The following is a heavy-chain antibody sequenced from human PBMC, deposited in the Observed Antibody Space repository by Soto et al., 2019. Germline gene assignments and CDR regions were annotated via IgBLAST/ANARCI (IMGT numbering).Heavy chain of an antibody. CDR3: ARLRKGGYCDY. J-gene: IGHJ4*02. V-gene: IGHV3-7*03. D-gene: IGHD1-26*01. CDR2: IKEDGSEK. CDR1: EFTFSNYW. Sequence: EVQLVESGGGLVQPGGSLRLSCAASEFTFSNYWMSWVRQAPGKGLEWVANIKEDGSEKYYVDSVKGRFTISRDSAKNSLDLQMDSMRAEDTAVYYCARLRKGGYCDYWGQGSLVTVSS.